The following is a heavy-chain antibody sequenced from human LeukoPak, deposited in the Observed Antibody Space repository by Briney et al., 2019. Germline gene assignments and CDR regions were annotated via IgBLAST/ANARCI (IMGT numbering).Heavy chain of an antibody. CDR2: ISGSGGST. V-gene: IGHV3-23*01. J-gene: IGHJ4*02. CDR3: AKGPLLWD. Sequence: GGSLRLSCAASGFTFSSYGVSWVRQAPGKGLEWVSSISGSGGSTYYADSVKGRFTISRDNSTNTLYLQMNSLRAEDTAVYYCAKGPLLWDWGQGTLVTVSS. D-gene: IGHD2/OR15-2a*01. CDR1: GFTFSSYG.